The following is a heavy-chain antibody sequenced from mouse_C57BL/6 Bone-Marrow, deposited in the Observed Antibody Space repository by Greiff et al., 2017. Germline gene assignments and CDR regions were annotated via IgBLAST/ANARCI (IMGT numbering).Heavy chain of an antibody. CDR1: GYSITSGYD. J-gene: IGHJ1*03. Sequence: EVKLVESGPGMVKPSQSLSLTCTVTGYSITSGYDWHWIRHFPGNKLEWMGYISYSGSTNYNPSLKSRISITHDTSKNHFFLKLNSVTTEDTATYYCARNGDYDPYFDVWGTGTTVTVSS. CDR2: ISYSGST. V-gene: IGHV3-1*01. CDR3: ARNGDYDPYFDV. D-gene: IGHD2-4*01.